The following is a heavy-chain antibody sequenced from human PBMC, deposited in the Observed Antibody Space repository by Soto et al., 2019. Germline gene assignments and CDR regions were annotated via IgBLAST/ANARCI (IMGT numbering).Heavy chain of an antibody. CDR3: ARDRRGLTSFGVVFMAPPYDY. J-gene: IGHJ4*02. V-gene: IGHV1-18*01. CDR1: GYTFTSYG. Sequence: QVQLVQSGAAVKKPGASVKVSCKASGYTFTSYGISWGRQAPGQGLEWMGWFSAYNGNTNHAQRLQGRVTMTTDTSTSQAYMELRRRRSADTAVYYCARDRRGLTSFGVVFMAPPYDYWGQGTLVTFSS. CDR2: FSAYNGNT. D-gene: IGHD3-3*01.